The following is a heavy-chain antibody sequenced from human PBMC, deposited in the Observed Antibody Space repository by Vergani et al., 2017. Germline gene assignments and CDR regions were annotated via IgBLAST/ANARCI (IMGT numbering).Heavy chain of an antibody. CDR2: ISWNSGSI. Sequence: EVQLVESGGGLVKPGGSLRLSCAASGFTFSSYSMNWVRQAPGKGLEWVSGISWNSGSIGYADSVKGRFTISRDNAKNSLYLQMNSLRAEDMALYYCTKATGFTIFGVAFDYWGQGTLVTVSS. CDR3: TKATGFTIFGVAFDY. V-gene: IGHV3-9*03. D-gene: IGHD3-3*01. CDR1: GFTFSSYS. J-gene: IGHJ4*02.